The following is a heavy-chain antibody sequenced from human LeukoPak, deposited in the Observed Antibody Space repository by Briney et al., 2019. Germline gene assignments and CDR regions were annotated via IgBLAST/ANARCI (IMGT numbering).Heavy chain of an antibody. CDR3: AKDLGVVTPFSHFQH. D-gene: IGHD4-23*01. Sequence: GGSLRLSCAASGFTFSSYAMSWVRQAPGKGLEWISGISGSGGTTYYADPVKGRFTISRDSSKNTLYLQMNSLRAEDTAVYYCAKDLGVVTPFSHFQHWGQGTLVTVSS. V-gene: IGHV3-23*01. CDR1: GFTFSSYA. CDR2: ISGSGGTT. J-gene: IGHJ1*01.